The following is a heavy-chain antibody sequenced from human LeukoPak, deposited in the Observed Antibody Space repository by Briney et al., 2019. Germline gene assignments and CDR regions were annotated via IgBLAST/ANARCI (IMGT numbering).Heavy chain of an antibody. CDR3: ARGYSSGWNGRVAFDP. CDR1: GGSVSSYY. Sequence: KPSETLSLTCSVSGGSVSSYYWNWIRQPPGKGLEWIGFFYHSGGTHYNPSLKSRVTISLDTSKSQVSLNLNSVTAVDTAVYYCARGYSSGWNGRVAFDPWGQGTLVTVSS. V-gene: IGHV4-59*02. D-gene: IGHD6-19*01. J-gene: IGHJ5*02. CDR2: FYHSGGT.